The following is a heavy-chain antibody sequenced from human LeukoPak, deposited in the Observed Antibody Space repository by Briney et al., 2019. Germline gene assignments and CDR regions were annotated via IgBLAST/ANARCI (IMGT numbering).Heavy chain of an antibody. CDR3: ASVRVDYYYMDV. Sequence: SETLSLTCTVSGYSISSGYYWGWIRQPPGKGLEWIGSIYHSGSTYYNPSLKSRVTISVDTSKNQFSLKLSSVTAADTAVYYCASVRVDYYYMDVWGKGTTVTVSS. V-gene: IGHV4-38-2*02. D-gene: IGHD2-2*01. J-gene: IGHJ6*03. CDR2: IYHSGST. CDR1: GYSISSGYY.